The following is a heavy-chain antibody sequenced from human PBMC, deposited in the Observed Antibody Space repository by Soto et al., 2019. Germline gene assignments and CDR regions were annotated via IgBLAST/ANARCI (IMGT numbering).Heavy chain of an antibody. CDR2: IIPIFGTA. Sequence: VQLVQSGAEVNKPGSSVKVSCKASGGTFSSYAISWVRQAPGQGLEWMGGIIPIFGTANYAQKFQGRVTITADESTSTAYMELSSMKSEDTAVYYCARDRRGIEQQRNYSMDVWGRGTTVTVSS. CDR1: GGTFSSYA. J-gene: IGHJ6*02. D-gene: IGHD6-13*01. CDR3: ARDRRGIEQQRNYSMDV. V-gene: IGHV1-69*01.